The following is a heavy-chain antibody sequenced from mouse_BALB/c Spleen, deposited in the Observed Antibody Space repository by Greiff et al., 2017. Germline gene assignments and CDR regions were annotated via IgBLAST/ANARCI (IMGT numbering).Heavy chain of an antibody. V-gene: IGHV1-7*01. J-gene: IGHJ2*01. Sequence: QVQLQQSGAELAKPGASVKMSCKASGYTFTSYWMHWVKQRPGQGLEWIGYINPSTGYTEYNQKFKDKATLTADKSSSTAYMQLSSLTSEDSAVYYCANIWYLDYWGQGTTRTGSS. CDR1: GYTFTSYW. CDR2: INPSTGYT. CDR3: ANIWYLDY. D-gene: IGHD2-1*01.